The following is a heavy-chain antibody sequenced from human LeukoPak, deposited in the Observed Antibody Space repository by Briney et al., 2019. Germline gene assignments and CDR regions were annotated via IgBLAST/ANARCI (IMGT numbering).Heavy chain of an antibody. Sequence: SETLSLTCTVSGGSISSYYWSWIRQPPGKGLEWIGYTYYSGSTNYNPSLKSRVTISVDTSKNQFSLKLSSVTAADTAVYYCARQAGRYCSSTSCYTEGPWGQGTLVTVSS. CDR2: TYYSGST. CDR1: GGSISSYY. V-gene: IGHV4-59*01. J-gene: IGHJ5*02. CDR3: ARQAGRYCSSTSCYTEGP. D-gene: IGHD2-2*02.